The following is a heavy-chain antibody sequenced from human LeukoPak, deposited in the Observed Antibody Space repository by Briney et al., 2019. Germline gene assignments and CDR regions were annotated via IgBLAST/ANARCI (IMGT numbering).Heavy chain of an antibody. CDR1: GLSFSDSY. CDR3: AKVSRAFTALAHYFDY. CDR2: ISGMGHDI. J-gene: IGHJ4*02. V-gene: IGHV3-11*04. Sequence: GGSLRLSCVVSGLSFSDSYMTWIRQTPGMGLESLAYISGMGHDIYYADSVKGRFTISRDNAKNSLYLQMNSLRVEDTAVYYCAKVSRAFTALAHYFDYWGQGTLVTVSS. D-gene: IGHD5-18*01.